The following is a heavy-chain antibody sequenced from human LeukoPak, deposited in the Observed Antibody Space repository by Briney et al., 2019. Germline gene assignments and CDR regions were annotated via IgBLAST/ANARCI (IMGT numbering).Heavy chain of an antibody. CDR1: GFTFSSYW. CDR3: ARGVFSSGWYPDNFDY. Sequence: PGGSLRLSCAASGFTFSSYWMSWVRQAPGKGLEWVANIKQDGSDKYYVDSMEGRFTISRDNAKNSLYLQMNSLRAEDTAVYYCARGVFSSGWYPDNFDYWGQGTLVTVSS. D-gene: IGHD6-19*01. J-gene: IGHJ4*02. V-gene: IGHV3-7*01. CDR2: IKQDGSDK.